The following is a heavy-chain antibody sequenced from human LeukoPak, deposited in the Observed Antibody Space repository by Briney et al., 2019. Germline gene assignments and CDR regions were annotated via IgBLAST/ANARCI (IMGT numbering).Heavy chain of an antibody. CDR1: GYTFTGHY. J-gene: IGHJ4*02. Sequence: ASVKVSCKASGYTFTGHYMHWVRQAPGQGLEWMGWINPNSGGTNYAQKFQGRVTMTRDKSISTAYMELSGLRSDDTAVFFCATAAGSWDFDYWGQGTLVTVSS. D-gene: IGHD6-13*01. CDR2: INPNSGGT. CDR3: ATAAGSWDFDY. V-gene: IGHV1-2*02.